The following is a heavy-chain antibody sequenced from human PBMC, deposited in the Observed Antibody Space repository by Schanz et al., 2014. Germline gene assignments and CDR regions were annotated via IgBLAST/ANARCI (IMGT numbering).Heavy chain of an antibody. CDR2: ISGSGGST. Sequence: EVQLMESGGGLVKPGGSLRLSCAASGFTFSSYAMSWVRQAPGKGLEWVSAISGSGGSTYYADSVKGRFTISRDNSKNTLYLQMNSLRAEDTAVYYCARKMKLGVYGGKGHDSLDIWGQGTMVTVSS. D-gene: IGHD4-17*01. CDR3: ARKMKLGVYGGKGHDSLDI. J-gene: IGHJ3*02. V-gene: IGHV3-23*01. CDR1: GFTFSSYA.